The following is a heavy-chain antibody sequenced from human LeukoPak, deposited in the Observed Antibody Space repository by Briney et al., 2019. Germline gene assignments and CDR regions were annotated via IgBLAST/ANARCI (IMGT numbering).Heavy chain of an antibody. CDR2: IYYSGIT. J-gene: IGHJ4*02. Sequence: SETLSLTCTVSDVSLNSYYWSWIRQPPGKGLEWIGFIYYSGITDYNSSLKSRVTFSLDTAKSQISLQLNSVTAADAAIYYCARGVGKQRWSFFFDYWGQGILVSVSS. D-gene: IGHD5-18*01. CDR3: ARGVGKQRWSFFFDY. V-gene: IGHV4-59*01. CDR1: DVSLNSYY.